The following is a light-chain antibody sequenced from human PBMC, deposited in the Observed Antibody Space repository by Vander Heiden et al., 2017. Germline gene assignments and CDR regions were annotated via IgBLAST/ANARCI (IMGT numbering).Light chain of an antibody. CDR1: IGHSSSA. CDR3: QTWGTGSRV. Sequence: QLVVTQSPSAPASLGASVKLTCTLSIGHSSSASAWHQQQPQTGPRYLIKVYSDGSPTWGGGTPDTLSGSGLQAEEEADYYCQTWGTGSRVFGGGTKLTVL. J-gene: IGLJ3*02. V-gene: IGLV4-69*01. CDR2: VYSDGSP.